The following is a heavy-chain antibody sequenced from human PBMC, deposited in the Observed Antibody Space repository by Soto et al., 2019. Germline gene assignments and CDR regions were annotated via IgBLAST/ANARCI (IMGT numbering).Heavy chain of an antibody. CDR1: GFTVSSNY. V-gene: IGHV3-53*01. J-gene: IGHJ4*02. D-gene: IGHD3-3*01. CDR3: ARAAYDFWSGYYVY. CDR2: IYSGGST. Sequence: GSLRLSCAASGFTVSSNYMSWVRQAPGKGLEWVSVIYSGGSTYYADSVKGRFTISRDNSKNTLYLQMNSLRAEDTAVYYCARAAYDFWSGYYVYWGQGTLVTSPQ.